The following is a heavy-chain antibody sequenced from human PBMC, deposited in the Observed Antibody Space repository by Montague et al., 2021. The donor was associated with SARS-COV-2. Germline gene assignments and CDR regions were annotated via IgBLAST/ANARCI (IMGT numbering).Heavy chain of an antibody. Sequence: SLRLSFAASGFIFSNYGLHWVRQAPGKGLEWVAVIRHDGSNEYYADSVKGRFTISRDNSKSTLYLQMNSLRAEDTAVYYCAKDWSAKKIVGATHLDYWGQGTLVTVSS. CDR1: GFIFSNYG. CDR2: IRHDGSNE. J-gene: IGHJ4*02. V-gene: IGHV3-33*06. CDR3: AKDWSAKKIVGATHLDY. D-gene: IGHD1-26*01.